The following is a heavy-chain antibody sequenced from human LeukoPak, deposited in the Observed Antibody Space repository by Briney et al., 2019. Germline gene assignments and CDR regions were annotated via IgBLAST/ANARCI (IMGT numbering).Heavy chain of an antibody. V-gene: IGHV3-66*01. CDR3: ARAPPAVTTNTYA. Sequence: TGGSLRLSCAASGFTVGNNYMNWVRQAPGKGLEGVSLIYSCGTTYYADSVRGRFTIYRESSKNTLYLQMNSLRVEDTAVYYCARAPPAVTTNTYAWGQGTLVTVSS. D-gene: IGHD3-3*01. CDR2: IYSCGTT. CDR1: GFTVGNNY. J-gene: IGHJ5*02.